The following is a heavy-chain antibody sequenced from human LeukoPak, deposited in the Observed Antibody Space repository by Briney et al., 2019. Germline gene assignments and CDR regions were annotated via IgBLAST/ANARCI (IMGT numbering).Heavy chain of an antibody. D-gene: IGHD6-19*01. J-gene: IGHJ5*02. CDR3: ARGGRALASLPYNWFDP. CDR2: INPNSGGT. Sequence: ASVKVSCKASGYTFTGYYMHWVRQAPGQGLEWMGWINPNSGGTNYAQKFQGRVTMTRDTSISTAYMELSRLRSDDTAVYYCARGGRALASLPYNWFDPWGQGTLVTVSS. CDR1: GYTFTGYY. V-gene: IGHV1-2*02.